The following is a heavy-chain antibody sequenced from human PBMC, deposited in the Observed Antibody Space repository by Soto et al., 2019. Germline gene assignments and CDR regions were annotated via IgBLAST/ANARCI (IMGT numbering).Heavy chain of an antibody. CDR2: IDGYGTNT. CDR1: GFTFSDYW. CDR3: VRLGFVGEGVF. J-gene: IGHJ4*02. Sequence: GGSLRLSCATSGFTFSDYWIHWVRQVPGEGLVWVSRIDGYGTNTDYAESVRGRFTISRDSAKSTAFLQMDSLRVEDTAVYHCVRLGFVGEGVFWGQGILVTVSS. V-gene: IGHV3-74*01. D-gene: IGHD1-26*01.